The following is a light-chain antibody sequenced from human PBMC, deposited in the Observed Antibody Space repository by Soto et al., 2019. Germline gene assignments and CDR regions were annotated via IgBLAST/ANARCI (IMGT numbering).Light chain of an antibody. CDR2: RDN. CDR3: ATWDDSLGGTV. J-gene: IGLJ2*01. Sequence: QSVLTQTPSVSGTPGQRVNISCSGSSSNIGRNYVYWYHQFPGTAPKLLIYRDNERPSGVPDRFSGAKSGTSASLAISGLRSGDEADYHCATWDDSLGGTVFGGGTKVTVL. CDR1: SSNIGRNY. V-gene: IGLV1-47*01.